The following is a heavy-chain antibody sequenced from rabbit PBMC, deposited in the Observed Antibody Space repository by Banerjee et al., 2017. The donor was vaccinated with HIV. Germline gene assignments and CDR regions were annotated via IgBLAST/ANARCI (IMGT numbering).Heavy chain of an antibody. CDR3: ARHSSGDWSYFNL. CDR1: GFDFSSNA. CDR2: IDVGTSGRT. Sequence: LEESGGGLVKPEGSLTLTCKASGFDFSSNAICWVRQAPGKGLEWIGCIDVGTSGRTYYATWAKGRFTISKASWATVTLQMTSLTAADTATYFCARHSSGDWSYFNLWGPGTLVTVS. D-gene: IGHD1-1*01. V-gene: IGHV1S45*01. J-gene: IGHJ4*01.